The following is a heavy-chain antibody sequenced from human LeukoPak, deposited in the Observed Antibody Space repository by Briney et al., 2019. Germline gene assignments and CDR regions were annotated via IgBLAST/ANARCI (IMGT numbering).Heavy chain of an antibody. D-gene: IGHD3-3*01. J-gene: IGHJ5*02. V-gene: IGHV3-21*01. CDR2: ISSSSSYI. CDR1: EFTFSSYS. Sequence: TGGSLRLSCAASEFTFSSYSMNWVRQAPGKGLEWVSSISSSSSYIYYADSVKGRFTISRDNAKNSLYLQMNSLRAEDTAVYYCARGDDFWSGTLRFDPWGQGTLVTVSS. CDR3: ARGDDFWSGTLRFDP.